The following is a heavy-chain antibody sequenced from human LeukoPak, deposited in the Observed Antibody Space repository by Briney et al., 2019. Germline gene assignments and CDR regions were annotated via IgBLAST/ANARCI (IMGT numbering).Heavy chain of an antibody. V-gene: IGHV1-18*01. J-gene: IGHJ6*02. CDR3: ARVPTIFGVVITGRYGMDV. D-gene: IGHD3-3*01. CDR1: GYTFTSYG. CDR2: ISAYNGNT. Sequence: ASVKVSCKASGYTFTSYGISWVRQAPGQGLEGMGWISAYNGNTNYAQKLQGRVTMTTDTSTSTAYMELRSLRSDDTAVYYCARVPTIFGVVITGRYGMDVWGQGTTVTVSS.